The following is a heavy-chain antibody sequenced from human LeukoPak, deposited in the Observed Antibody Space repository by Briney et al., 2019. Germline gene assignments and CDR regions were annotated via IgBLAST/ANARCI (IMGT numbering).Heavy chain of an antibody. V-gene: IGHV4-38-2*02. Sequence: PSETLSLTCAVSGYSISNAYYWGWIRQPPGKGLEWIGNIYHSGNTYYSPSLESRVTISLDTSNNHFSLTLTSVTAADTAVYYCAKELRITMIVVVITYTAFDIWGQGTMVTVSS. J-gene: IGHJ3*02. CDR3: AKELRITMIVVVITYTAFDI. CDR2: IYHSGNT. D-gene: IGHD3-22*01. CDR1: GYSISNAYY.